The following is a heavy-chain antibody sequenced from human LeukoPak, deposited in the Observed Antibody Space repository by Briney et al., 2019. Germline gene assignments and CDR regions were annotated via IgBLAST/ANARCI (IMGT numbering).Heavy chain of an antibody. V-gene: IGHV4-34*01. J-gene: IGHJ4*02. D-gene: IGHD5-18*01. CDR2: INHSGST. Sequence: SETLSHTCAVYGGSFSGYYWSWIRQPPGKGLEWIGEINHSGSTNYNPSLKSRVTISVDTSKNQFSLKLSSVTAADTAVYYCARGGGYSYGSFDYWGQGTLVTVSS. CDR3: ARGGGYSYGSFDY. CDR1: GGSFSGYY.